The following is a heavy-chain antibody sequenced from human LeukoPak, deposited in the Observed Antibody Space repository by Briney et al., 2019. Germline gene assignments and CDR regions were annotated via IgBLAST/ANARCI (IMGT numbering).Heavy chain of an antibody. CDR2: ISSSGSTI. J-gene: IGHJ4*02. D-gene: IGHD6-13*01. CDR3: ARVRSSSWYSD. CDR1: GFTFSDYY. V-gene: IGHV3-11*01. Sequence: PGGSLRLSCAASGFTFSDYYMSWLRQAPGKGLEWVSYISSSGSTIYYADSVKGRFTISRDNAKNSLYLLMNSLRAEDTAVYYCARVRSSSWYSDWGQGTLVTVSS.